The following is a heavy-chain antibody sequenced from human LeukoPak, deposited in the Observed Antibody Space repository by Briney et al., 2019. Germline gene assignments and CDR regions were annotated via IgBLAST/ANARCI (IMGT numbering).Heavy chain of an antibody. J-gene: IGHJ3*02. Sequence: GGSLRLSCAASGFTFSSYGMHWVRQAPGKGLEWVAVISYDGSNKYYADSVKGRFTISRDTSKNTLYLQMNSLRADDTAVYYCARDRSLYSSGWTPDAFDIWGQGTMVTVSS. D-gene: IGHD6-19*01. V-gene: IGHV3-30*03. CDR1: GFTFSSYG. CDR3: ARDRSLYSSGWTPDAFDI. CDR2: ISYDGSNK.